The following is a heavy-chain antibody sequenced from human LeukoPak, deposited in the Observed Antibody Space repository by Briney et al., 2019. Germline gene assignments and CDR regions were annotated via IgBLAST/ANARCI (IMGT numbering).Heavy chain of an antibody. CDR1: GFTFRRYA. J-gene: IGHJ4*03. Sequence: GWSLTLSRAASGFTFRRYAMHWVRQAPGKGLAWVAVISYDGSNKYYADSVKGRFTISRDNSKHTLYLQMKSLRAEDMAVYYCASSSGGFYYGTEYWGDGTL. CDR2: ISYDGSNK. D-gene: IGHD3-22*01. V-gene: IGHV3-30-3*01. CDR3: ASSSGGFYYGTEY.